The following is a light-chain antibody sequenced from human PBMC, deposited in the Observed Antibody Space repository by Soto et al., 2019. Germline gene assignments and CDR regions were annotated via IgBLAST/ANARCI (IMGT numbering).Light chain of an antibody. CDR1: SSDVGGYNY. V-gene: IGLV2-14*01. CDR3: SSFTTTTWV. CDR2: EVS. J-gene: IGLJ3*02. Sequence: QSALTQPASVSGSPGQSITISCTGTSSDVGGYNYVSWYQQHPGKAPKLMIFEVSYRPSGVSNRFSGSKSGNTASLTISGLQAEDEADYYCSSFTTTTWVFGGGTKATVL.